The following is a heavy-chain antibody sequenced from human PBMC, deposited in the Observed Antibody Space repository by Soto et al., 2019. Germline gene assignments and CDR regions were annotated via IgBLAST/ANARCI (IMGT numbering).Heavy chain of an antibody. D-gene: IGHD1-1*01. CDR2: IIPIFGTA. Sequence: SVKVSCKASGGTFSSYAISWVRQAPGQGLEWMGGIIPIFGTANYAQKFQGRVTITADESTSTAYMELSCLRSEDTAVDYCARDRGRDGYNWNNDAFDIWGQGTMVTVSS. CDR3: ARDRGRDGYNWNNDAFDI. J-gene: IGHJ3*02. V-gene: IGHV1-69*13. CDR1: GGTFSSYA.